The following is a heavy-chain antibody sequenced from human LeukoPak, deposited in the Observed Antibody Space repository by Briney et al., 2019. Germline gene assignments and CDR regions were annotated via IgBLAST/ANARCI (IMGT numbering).Heavy chain of an antibody. Sequence: GASVKVSCKASGYTFTGYYMHWVRQAPGQGLEWMGWINPNSGGTNYAQKFQGWVTMTRDTSISTAYMELSRLRSDDTAVYYCARPGGSYYSFAFDIWGQGTMVTVSS. J-gene: IGHJ3*02. CDR3: ARPGGSYYSFAFDI. CDR2: INPNSGGT. CDR1: GYTFTGYY. D-gene: IGHD1-26*01. V-gene: IGHV1-2*04.